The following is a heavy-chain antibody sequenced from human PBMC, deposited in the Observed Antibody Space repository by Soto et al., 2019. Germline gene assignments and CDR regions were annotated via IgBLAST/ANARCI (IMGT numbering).Heavy chain of an antibody. CDR2: INPNTGGT. Sequence: QVQLVQSGSEVKKPGASLKVSCKASGYTFSGYAVHWVRRAPGQGLEWMGRINPNTGGTNYAQKFQGRVTVTRDPCISTAYLELSSLKSDDTAVYFCARSRLAKHYYGIHGFYNFYGMDVWGQGTTVTVSS. D-gene: IGHD3-10*01. J-gene: IGHJ6*02. CDR1: GYTFSGYA. CDR3: ARSRLAKHYYGIHGFYNFYGMDV. V-gene: IGHV1-2*06.